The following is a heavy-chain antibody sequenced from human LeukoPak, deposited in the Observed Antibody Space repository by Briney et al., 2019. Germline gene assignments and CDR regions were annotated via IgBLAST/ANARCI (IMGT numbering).Heavy chain of an antibody. CDR1: GVSITTHY. CDR2: MTDSETT. CDR3: ATIKSGYPFGYFDF. V-gene: IGHV4-59*11. J-gene: IGHJ4*02. D-gene: IGHD5-18*01. Sequence: SETLSLTCTVSGVSITTHYWSWLRQPPGKELEWIAYMTDSETTKNNPSLKSRITLSADTSKNQFSLSLGSVAEADTAVYFCATIKSGYPFGYFDFWGQGILVTVSS.